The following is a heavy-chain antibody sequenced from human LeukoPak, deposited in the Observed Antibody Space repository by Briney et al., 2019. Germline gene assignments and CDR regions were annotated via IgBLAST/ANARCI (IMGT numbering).Heavy chain of an antibody. J-gene: IGHJ6*03. CDR1: GYTFTSYD. CDR3: ARGAAAYYYYYYMDV. Sequence: ASVKVSCKASGYTFTSYDINWVRQATGQGLEWMGWMNPNSGNTGYAQKFRGRVTITRNTSISTAYMELSSLRSEDTAVYYCARGAAAYYYYYYMDVWGKGTTVTVSS. CDR2: MNPNSGNT. D-gene: IGHD6-13*01. V-gene: IGHV1-8*03.